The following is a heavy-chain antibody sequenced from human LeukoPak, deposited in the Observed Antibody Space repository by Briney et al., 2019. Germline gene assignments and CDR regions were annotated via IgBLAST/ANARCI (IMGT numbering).Heavy chain of an antibody. Sequence: GGSLRLSCAASGFSFRDYDMHWVRQSKGKGLEWVSAIHTSGHTYYPDSVKGRFAISRENPKNSLYLQMNSLRVEDTAVYYCVRGYSYGLYYFDSWGQGALVTVSS. J-gene: IGHJ4*02. CDR2: IHTSGHT. V-gene: IGHV3-13*01. CDR3: VRGYSYGLYYFDS. D-gene: IGHD5-18*01. CDR1: GFSFRDYD.